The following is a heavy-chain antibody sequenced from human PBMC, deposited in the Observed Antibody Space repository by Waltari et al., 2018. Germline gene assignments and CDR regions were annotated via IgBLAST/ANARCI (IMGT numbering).Heavy chain of an antibody. CDR1: GGTFSSYA. CDR3: AIDSSSFDY. V-gene: IGHV1-69*10. J-gene: IGHJ4*02. CDR2: IMPILGIA. D-gene: IGHD6-6*01. Sequence: QVQLVQSGAEVKKPGSSVKVSCKASGGTFSSYAISWVRQAPGQGLDWMGGIMPILGIANYAQKFQGRVTITADKSASTACMELSSLRSEDTAVYYCAIDSSSFDYWGQGTLVTVSS.